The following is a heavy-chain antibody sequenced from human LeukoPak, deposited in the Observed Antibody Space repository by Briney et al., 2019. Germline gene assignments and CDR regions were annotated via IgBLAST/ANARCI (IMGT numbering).Heavy chain of an antibody. V-gene: IGHV3-23*01. Sequence: GGSLRLSCVASGFTFSNYAMSWVRQAPGKGLEWVSTISGSGASAYYADSVKGRFTFSRDNSKNTLYLQMNSLRAEDTAVYYCAKAIQQWLDYLDAFDIWGQGTMVTVSS. J-gene: IGHJ3*02. CDR1: GFTFSNYA. CDR3: AKAIQQWLDYLDAFDI. D-gene: IGHD6-19*01. CDR2: ISGSGASA.